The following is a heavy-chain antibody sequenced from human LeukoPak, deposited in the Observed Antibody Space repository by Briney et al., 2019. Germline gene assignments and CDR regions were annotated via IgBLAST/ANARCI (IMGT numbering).Heavy chain of an antibody. J-gene: IGHJ3*02. CDR1: GGSISSSSYY. Sequence: SETLSLTCTVSGGSISSSSYYWGWIRQPPGKGLEWIGSIYYSGSTYYNPSLKSRVTISVDTSKNQFSLELSSVTAADTAVYYCARLRRLGNAFDIWGQGTMVTVSS. D-gene: IGHD6-19*01. CDR3: ARLRRLGNAFDI. V-gene: IGHV4-39*01. CDR2: IYYSGST.